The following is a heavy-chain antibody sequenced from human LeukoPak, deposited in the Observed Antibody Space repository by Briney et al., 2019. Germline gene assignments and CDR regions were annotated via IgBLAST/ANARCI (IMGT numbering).Heavy chain of an antibody. J-gene: IGHJ3*02. CDR2: INSDGSST. V-gene: IGHV3-74*01. CDR1: GFTFSSYW. Sequence: GGSLRLSCAASGFTFSSYWMHWVRQVPGKGLVWVSRINSDGSSTIYADSVKGRFTISRDNAKNTLYVQMNSLSAEDTAVYYCSTGSGHAFDIWGRGTMVTVSS. CDR3: STGSGHAFDI. D-gene: IGHD3-10*01.